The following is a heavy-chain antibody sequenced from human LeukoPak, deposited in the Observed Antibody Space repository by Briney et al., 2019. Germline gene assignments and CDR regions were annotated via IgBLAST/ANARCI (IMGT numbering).Heavy chain of an antibody. CDR2: IYYSGST. J-gene: IGHJ5*02. CDR3: ARVDGLSGDYVGGGWFDP. Sequence: PSGTLSLTCTVSGGSVSSGSYYWSWIRQPPGKGLEWIGYIYYSGSTNYNPSLKSRVTISVDTSKNQFSLKLSSVTAADTAVYYCARVDGLSGDYVGGGWFDPWGQGTLVTVSS. V-gene: IGHV4-61*01. D-gene: IGHD4-17*01. CDR1: GGSVSSGSYY.